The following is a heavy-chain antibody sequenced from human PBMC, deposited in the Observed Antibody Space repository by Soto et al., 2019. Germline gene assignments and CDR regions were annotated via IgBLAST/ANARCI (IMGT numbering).Heavy chain of an antibody. CDR2: ISKDGSNK. J-gene: IGHJ4*02. D-gene: IGHD3-16*02. V-gene: IGHV3-30*03. CDR3: ARDEAFGGVIFYFDY. Sequence: GGSLRLSCAASGFAFSSYGMHWVRQAPGKGLEWVAVISKDGSNKYYADSVKGRFTISRDNSKNTLYLQMNSLRAEDTAVFYCARDEAFGGVIFYFDYWGQGALVTSPQ. CDR1: GFAFSSYG.